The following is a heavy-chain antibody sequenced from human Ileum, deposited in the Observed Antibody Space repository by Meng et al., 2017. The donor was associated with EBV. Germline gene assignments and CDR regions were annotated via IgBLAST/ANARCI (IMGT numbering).Heavy chain of an antibody. CDR1: GYTFTGYY. D-gene: IGHD3-10*01. Sequence: GQLVQAGAEVEKPGASVKVSCKASGYTFTGYYMHWVRQAPGQGLEWMGRINPNTGGTNYAQNFQGRVTMTRDTSITTAYMELSRLRSADTAMYYCARGKSGSYSLDYWGQGTLVTVSS. J-gene: IGHJ4*02. CDR3: ARGKSGSYSLDY. CDR2: INPNTGGT. V-gene: IGHV1-2*06.